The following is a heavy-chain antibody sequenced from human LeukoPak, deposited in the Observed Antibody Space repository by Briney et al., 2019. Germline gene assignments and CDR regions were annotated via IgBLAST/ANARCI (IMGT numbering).Heavy chain of an antibody. D-gene: IGHD3-22*01. CDR2: IRSKANSYAT. Sequence: PGGSLRLSCAASGFTFSGSVMHWVRQASGKGLEWVGRIRSKANSYATAYAASVKGRFTISRDNSKNTLYLQMNSLRAEDTAVYYCAKGSGTMIVVVDIDYWGQGTLVTVSS. V-gene: IGHV3-73*01. CDR3: AKGSGTMIVVVDIDY. J-gene: IGHJ4*02. CDR1: GFTFSGSV.